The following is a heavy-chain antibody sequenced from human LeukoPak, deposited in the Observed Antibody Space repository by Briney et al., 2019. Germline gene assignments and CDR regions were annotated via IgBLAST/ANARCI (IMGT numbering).Heavy chain of an antibody. V-gene: IGHV1-2*02. CDR1: GYTFTGYY. CDR2: INPNSGGT. D-gene: IGHD3-22*01. Sequence: GASVKVSCKASGYTFTGYYMHWVRQAPGQGLEWMGWINPNSGGTNYAQKFQGRVTMTRDTSISTAYMELSRLRSDDTAVYYCARVSSPLWLLPNYYFDYWGQGTLVTVSS. CDR3: ARVSSPLWLLPNYYFDY. J-gene: IGHJ4*02.